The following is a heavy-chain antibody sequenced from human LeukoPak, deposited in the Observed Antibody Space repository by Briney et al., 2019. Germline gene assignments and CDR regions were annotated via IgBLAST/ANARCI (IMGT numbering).Heavy chain of an antibody. CDR2: IKQDGSGE. V-gene: IGHV3-7*01. Sequence: GGSLRLSCAASGFTFSTYWMSWVRQAPGKGLEWLASIKQDGSGEYYVDSVKGRFTISRDNAKNSLYLQMNSLRADDTAVYYCARDLPLPYCGGDCYSYWGQGTLVTVSS. CDR1: GFTFSTYW. D-gene: IGHD2-21*02. J-gene: IGHJ4*02. CDR3: ARDLPLPYCGGDCYSY.